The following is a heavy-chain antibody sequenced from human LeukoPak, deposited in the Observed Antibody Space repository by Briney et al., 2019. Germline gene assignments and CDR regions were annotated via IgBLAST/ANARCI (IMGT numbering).Heavy chain of an antibody. J-gene: IGHJ3*02. D-gene: IGHD2/OR15-2a*01. CDR3: ANSLSNPYDAFDI. CDR1: GFTFSDYY. V-gene: IGHV3-11*04. CDR2: IGNSGSPI. Sequence: GGSLRLSCAASGFTFSDYYMTWIRQAPGKGLEWISYIGNSGSPIYYADSVEGRFTISRDNAKNSLYLQMNSLRAEDTAVYYCANSLSNPYDAFDIWGQGTMVTVSS.